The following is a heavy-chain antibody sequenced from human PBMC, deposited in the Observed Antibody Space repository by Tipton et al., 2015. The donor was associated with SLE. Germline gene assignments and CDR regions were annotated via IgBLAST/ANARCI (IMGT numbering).Heavy chain of an antibody. CDR1: GFTYSGYA. CDR3: AGGTGAYFDH. D-gene: IGHD3-16*01. Sequence: SLRLSCAASGFTYSGYAMYWGRKAPGKGLEWVAFIRADGSNKDYADSVKGRSTISRDNSKNTLYLQMNRLRVEDPAVYYCAGGTGAYFDHWGQGTLVTVSS. J-gene: IGHJ4*02. CDR2: IRADGSNK. V-gene: IGHV3-30*02.